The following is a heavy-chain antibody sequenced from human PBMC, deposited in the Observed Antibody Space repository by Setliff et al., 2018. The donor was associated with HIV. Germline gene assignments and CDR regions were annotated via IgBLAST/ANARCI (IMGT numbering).Heavy chain of an antibody. D-gene: IGHD3-10*02. CDR3: AKVFVFGVDAFDI. V-gene: IGHV3-23*01. CDR2: ISVSGGST. Sequence: GGSLRLSCAASEFTFSSYAMSWVRQAPGKGLEWVSSISVSGGSTHYAESVKGRFTISKDNSKNTLYLQMSSLRDEDTAVYYCAKVFVFGVDAFDIWGQGTMVTVSS. CDR1: EFTFSSYA. J-gene: IGHJ3*02.